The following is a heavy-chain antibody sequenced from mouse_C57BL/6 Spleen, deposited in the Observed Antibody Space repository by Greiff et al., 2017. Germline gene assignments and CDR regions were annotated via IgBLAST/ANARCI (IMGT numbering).Heavy chain of an antibody. CDR2: VYPGSGST. Sequence: VQLQQPGAELVKPGASVKMSCKASGYTFTSYWITWVKPRPGQGLEWIGDVYPGSGSTNYNEKFKSKATLTVDTSSSTAYMQLSSLTSEDSAVYYCARGDYYGSRGYFDVWGTGTTVTVSS. CDR1: GYTFTSYW. V-gene: IGHV1-55*01. D-gene: IGHD1-1*01. J-gene: IGHJ1*03. CDR3: ARGDYYGSRGYFDV.